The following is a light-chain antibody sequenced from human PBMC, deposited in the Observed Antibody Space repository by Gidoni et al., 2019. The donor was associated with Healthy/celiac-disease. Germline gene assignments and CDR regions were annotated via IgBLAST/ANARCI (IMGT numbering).Light chain of an antibody. CDR2: GAS. Sequence: IVFTQSPGTLSLSPGERATLSCRASQSVSSSYLAWYQQKPGQAPRLLIYGASSRATGSPDRFSGSGSGTDFTLTISGLEAEDYAVYYCQQYGSSPMYSFGQGTKLEIK. V-gene: IGKV3-20*01. CDR1: QSVSSSY. J-gene: IGKJ2*03. CDR3: QQYGSSPMYS.